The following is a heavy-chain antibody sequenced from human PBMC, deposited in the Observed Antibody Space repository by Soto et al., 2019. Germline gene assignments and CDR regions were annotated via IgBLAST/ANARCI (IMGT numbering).Heavy chain of an antibody. J-gene: IGHJ6*02. CDR3: AIRHDGRQSTMDV. CDR1: GYTFTSFD. CDR2: MKPNSGNT. V-gene: IGHV1-8*01. Sequence: QVQLVQSGAEVKMPGASVKVSCKASGYTFTSFDINWVRQVTGQGLEWMGWMKPNSGNTGCAQKFQARLTMTRNTSISAAYMELSSLRSEDTAVYYCAIRHDGRQSTMDVWGQGTTVTVSS. D-gene: IGHD1-1*01.